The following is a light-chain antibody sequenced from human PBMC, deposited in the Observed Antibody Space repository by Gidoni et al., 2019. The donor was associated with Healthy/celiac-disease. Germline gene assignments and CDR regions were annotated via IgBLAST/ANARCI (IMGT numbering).Light chain of an antibody. Sequence: SCTGTSSDVGSYNLVSWYQQHPGKAPKLMIYEVSKRPSGVSNRFSGSKSGNTASLTISGLQAEDEADYYCCSYAGSSTPVVFGGGTKLTVL. CDR3: CSYAGSSTPVV. CDR2: EVS. V-gene: IGLV2-23*02. CDR1: SSDVGSYNL. J-gene: IGLJ2*01.